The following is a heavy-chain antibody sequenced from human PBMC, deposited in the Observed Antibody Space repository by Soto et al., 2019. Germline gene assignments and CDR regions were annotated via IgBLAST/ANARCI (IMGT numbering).Heavy chain of an antibody. V-gene: IGHV4-30-2*01. CDR3: ARSENTGTMRGYFDY. Sequence: SETLSLTCAVSGGSISSGGYSWSWIRQPPGKGLEWIGYIYHSGSTYYNPSLKSRDTISVDRPKNQFSLKLSSVTAADTAVYYCARSENTGTMRGYFDYWGQETRFTASS. J-gene: IGHJ4*02. CDR1: GGSISSGGYS. CDR2: IYHSGST. D-gene: IGHD4-17*01.